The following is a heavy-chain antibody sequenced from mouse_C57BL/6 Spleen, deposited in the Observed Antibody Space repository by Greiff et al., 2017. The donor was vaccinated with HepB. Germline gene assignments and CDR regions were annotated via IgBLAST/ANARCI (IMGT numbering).Heavy chain of an antibody. J-gene: IGHJ2*01. CDR1: GFNIKDDY. D-gene: IGHD1-1*01. Sequence: EVQLQQSGAELVRPGASVKLSCTASGFNIKDDYMHWVKQRPEQGLEWIGWIDPENGDTEYASKFQGKATITADTSSNTAYLQLSSLTSEDTAVYYCTTPLFITTVVADYWGQGTTLTVSS. CDR2: IDPENGDT. V-gene: IGHV14-4*01. CDR3: TTPLFITTVVADY.